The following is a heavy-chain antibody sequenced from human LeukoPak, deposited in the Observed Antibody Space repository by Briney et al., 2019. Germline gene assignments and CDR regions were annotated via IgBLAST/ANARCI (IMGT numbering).Heavy chain of an antibody. D-gene: IGHD5-24*01. CDR1: GGSISSGGYS. J-gene: IGHJ5*02. CDR3: ARAGLQVWFDP. V-gene: IGHV4-30-2*01. CDR2: IYHSGST. Sequence: SQTLSLTCAVSGGSISSGGYSWSWIRQPPGKGLEWIGYIYHSGSTYYNPSLKSRVTISVDRSKNQFSLKLSSATAADTAVYYCARAGLQVWFDPWGQGTLVTVSS.